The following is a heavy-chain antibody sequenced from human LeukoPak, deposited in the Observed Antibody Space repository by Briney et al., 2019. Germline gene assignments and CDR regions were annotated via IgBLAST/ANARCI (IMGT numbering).Heavy chain of an antibody. Sequence: GGSLRLSCAAPGFTFSSYGMHWVRQAPGKGLEWVAVISYDGSNKYYADSVKGRFTISRDNSKNTLYLQMNSLRAEDTAVYYCAKDGRAVAGYYFDYWGQGTLATVSS. V-gene: IGHV3-30*18. D-gene: IGHD6-19*01. CDR2: ISYDGSNK. CDR1: GFTFSSYG. CDR3: AKDGRAVAGYYFDY. J-gene: IGHJ4*02.